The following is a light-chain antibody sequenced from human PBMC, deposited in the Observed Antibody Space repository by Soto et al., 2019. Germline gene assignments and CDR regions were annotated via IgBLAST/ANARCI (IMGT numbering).Light chain of an antibody. V-gene: IGLV2-14*01. Sequence: QSALTQPASVSGSPGQSITISCSGTSSDVGGYNYVSWYQQHPGKAPKLMIYDVNNRPSGVSNRFFGSKSGITASLTISGLQAEDEADYYCSSYTSSSTVVFGGGTQLTVL. CDR1: SSDVGGYNY. CDR3: SSYTSSSTVV. CDR2: DVN. J-gene: IGLJ3*02.